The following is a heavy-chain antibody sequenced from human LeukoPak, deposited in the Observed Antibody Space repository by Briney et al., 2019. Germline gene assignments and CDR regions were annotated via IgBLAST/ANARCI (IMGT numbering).Heavy chain of an antibody. J-gene: IGHJ2*01. CDR2: IYTSGST. Sequence: PSETLSLTCTVSGGSISSYYWSWIRQPAGKGLEWIGRIYTSGSTNYNPSLKSRVTMSVDTSKNQFSLKLSSVTAADTAVYYCARSEYCSGGSCYSVWYFDLWGRGTLVTVSS. V-gene: IGHV4-4*07. CDR1: GGSISSYY. CDR3: ARSEYCSGGSCYSVWYFDL. D-gene: IGHD2-15*01.